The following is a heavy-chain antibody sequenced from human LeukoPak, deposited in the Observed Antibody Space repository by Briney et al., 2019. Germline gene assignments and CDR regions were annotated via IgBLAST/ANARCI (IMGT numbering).Heavy chain of an antibody. Sequence: SETLSLTCTVSGGSISSSSYYWGWIRQPPGKGLEWIGSIYCSGSTYYNPSLKSRVTISVDTSKNQFSLKLSSVTAADTAVYYCARDLAAAYGDYVSGVWGKGTTVTVSS. CDR1: GGSISSSSYY. D-gene: IGHD4-17*01. CDR3: ARDLAAAYGDYVSGV. CDR2: IYCSGST. V-gene: IGHV4-39*07. J-gene: IGHJ6*04.